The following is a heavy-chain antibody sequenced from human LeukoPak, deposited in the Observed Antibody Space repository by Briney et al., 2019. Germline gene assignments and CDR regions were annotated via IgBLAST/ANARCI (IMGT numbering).Heavy chain of an antibody. J-gene: IGHJ6*02. D-gene: IGHD2-2*02. V-gene: IGHV3-21*01. CDR3: ARFEGPPYCSSTSCYTQPYYYYGMDV. CDR2: ISSSSSYI. Sequence: GGSLRLSCAASGFTFSSYSMNWVRQAPGKGLEWVSSISSSSSYICYADSVKGRFTISRDNAKNSLYLQMNSLRAEDTAVYYCARFEGPPYCSSTSCYTQPYYYYGMDVWGQGTTVTVSS. CDR1: GFTFSSYS.